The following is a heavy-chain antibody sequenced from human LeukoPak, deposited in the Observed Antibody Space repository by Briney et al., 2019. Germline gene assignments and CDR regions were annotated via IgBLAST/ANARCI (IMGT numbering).Heavy chain of an antibody. CDR3: ARDGYTGNYFDY. CDR2: IYYSGST. J-gene: IGHJ4*02. Sequence: SETLSLTCTVSGGSTSSYYWSWIRQPPGKGLEWIGHIYYSGSTNYNPSLKSRVTISVDTSKNQFSLKLSSVTAADTAVYYCARDGYTGNYFDYWGQGTLVTVSS. V-gene: IGHV4-59*01. CDR1: GGSTSSYY. D-gene: IGHD5-24*01.